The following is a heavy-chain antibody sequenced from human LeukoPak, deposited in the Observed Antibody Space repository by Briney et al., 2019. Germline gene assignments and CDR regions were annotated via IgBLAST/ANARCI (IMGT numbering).Heavy chain of an antibody. D-gene: IGHD3-10*01. Sequence: SGTLSLTCAVSGGSISSSNWWSWVRQPPGKGLEWIGEIYHSGSTNYNPSLKSRVTISVDKSKNQFSLKLSSVTAADTAVYYCARLGREYWGYGSGSYVDYWGQGTLVTVSS. CDR3: ARLGREYWGYGSGSYVDY. J-gene: IGHJ4*02. CDR2: IYHSGST. CDR1: GGSISSSNW. V-gene: IGHV4-4*02.